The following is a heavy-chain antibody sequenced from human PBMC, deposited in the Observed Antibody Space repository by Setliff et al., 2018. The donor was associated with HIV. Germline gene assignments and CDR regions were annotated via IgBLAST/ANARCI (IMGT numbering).Heavy chain of an antibody. Sequence: PGESLKISCKGSRYSFASYWIGWVRQMPGKGLEWMGVIYPDDSDTRYSPSFQGQVTISADKSINTAYLQWSGLKASDTAMYYCARSGTGYSSSWDVPDFDYWGQGTLVTVSS. CDR2: IYPDDSDT. D-gene: IGHD6-13*01. V-gene: IGHV5-51*01. J-gene: IGHJ4*02. CDR3: ARSGTGYSSSWDVPDFDY. CDR1: RYSFASYW.